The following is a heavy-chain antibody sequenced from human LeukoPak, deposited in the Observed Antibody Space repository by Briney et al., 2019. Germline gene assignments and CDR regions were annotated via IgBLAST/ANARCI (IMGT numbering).Heavy chain of an antibody. CDR3: ARVIPGSYGQDY. J-gene: IGHJ4*02. D-gene: IGHD5-18*01. CDR2: ISSSSNYI. V-gene: IGHV3-21*01. CDR1: GFTFSSYF. Sequence: GGSLRLSCAASGFTFSSYFMNWVRQPPGKGLEWVSSISSSSNYIYYADSMKDRFTISRDNAKNSLYLQMNSLRAEDTAVYYCARVIPGSYGQDYWGQGTLVTVSS.